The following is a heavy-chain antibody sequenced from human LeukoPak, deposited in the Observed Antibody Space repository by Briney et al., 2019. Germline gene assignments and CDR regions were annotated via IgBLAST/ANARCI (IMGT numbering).Heavy chain of an antibody. D-gene: IGHD6-13*01. J-gene: IGHJ4*02. Sequence: PGGSLRLSCAASGFTFSSYWMHWVRQAPGKGLVWVSRINSDGSSTSYADSVKGRFTISRDNAKNSLYLQMNSLRAEDTAVYYCARLGSLSSSWYGPFGYWGQGTLVTVSS. V-gene: IGHV3-74*01. CDR2: INSDGSST. CDR1: GFTFSSYW. CDR3: ARLGSLSSSWYGPFGY.